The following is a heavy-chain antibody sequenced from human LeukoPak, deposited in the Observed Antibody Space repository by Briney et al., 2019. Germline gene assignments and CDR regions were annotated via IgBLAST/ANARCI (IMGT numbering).Heavy chain of an antibody. CDR3: ARDPSPRAEWELPGWFDP. D-gene: IGHD1-26*01. CDR1: GGSISSSSYY. J-gene: IGHJ5*02. Sequence: SETLSLTCTVSGGSISSSSYYWGWIRQPPGKGLEWIGSIYYSGSTYYNPSLKSRVTISVDTSKNQFSLKLSSVTAADTAVYYCARDPSPRAEWELPGWFDPWGQGTLVTVSS. CDR2: IYYSGST. V-gene: IGHV4-39*07.